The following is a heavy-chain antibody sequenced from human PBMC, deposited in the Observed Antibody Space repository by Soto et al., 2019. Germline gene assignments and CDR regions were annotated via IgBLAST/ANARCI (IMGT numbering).Heavy chain of an antibody. D-gene: IGHD5-12*01. Sequence: QVQLVQSGAEVKKPGSSVKVSCKASGGTFSSYTISWVRQAPGQGLEWMGRIIPILGIANHAQKFQGRVTNTADKSTSTAYMELSSLRSEDTAVYYCARDTDGYNPPTLEYWGQGPLVTVSS. CDR1: GGTFSSYT. J-gene: IGHJ4*02. CDR3: ARDTDGYNPPTLEY. CDR2: IIPILGIA. V-gene: IGHV1-69*08.